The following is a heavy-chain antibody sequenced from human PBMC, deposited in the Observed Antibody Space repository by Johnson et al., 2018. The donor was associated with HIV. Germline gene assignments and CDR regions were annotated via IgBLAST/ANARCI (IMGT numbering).Heavy chain of an antibody. Sequence: QVTLVESGGGVVQPGRSLRLSCAASGFTFSSYAMHWVRQAPGKGLEWVAVISYDGSNKYYADSVKGRFTISRDNSKNTLYLQMNSLRAEDTAVYYCAREGGIAAAGTDAFDIWGQGTMVTVSS. J-gene: IGHJ3*02. CDR2: ISYDGSNK. D-gene: IGHD6-13*01. CDR1: GFTFSSYA. CDR3: AREGGIAAAGTDAFDI. V-gene: IGHV3-30-3*01.